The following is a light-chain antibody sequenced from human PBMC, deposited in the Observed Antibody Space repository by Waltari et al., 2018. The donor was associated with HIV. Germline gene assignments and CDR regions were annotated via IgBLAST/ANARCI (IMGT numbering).Light chain of an antibody. CDR2: AAS. CDR1: QSISTY. V-gene: IGKV1-39*01. Sequence: DIQMTQSPPSLSAFVGDRVAITCRANQSISTYLNWYQQKPGKAPKLLIYAASTLQSGVPTRVSGSGSGTDFTLTISSLQPEDFASYYCQQSYTTPPHTFGQGTKLGIK. CDR3: QQSYTTPPHT. J-gene: IGKJ2*01.